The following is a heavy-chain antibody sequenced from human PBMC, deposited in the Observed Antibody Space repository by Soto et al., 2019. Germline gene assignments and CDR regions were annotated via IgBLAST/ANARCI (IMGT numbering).Heavy chain of an antibody. D-gene: IGHD6-6*01. CDR2: INHSGST. J-gene: IGHJ4*02. Sequence: PSETLSLTCAVYGGSFSGYYWSWIRQPPGKGLEWIGEINHSGSTNYNPSLKSRVTISVDTSKNQFSLKLSSVTAADTAVYYCARSRIAARRGYFDYWGQGTLVTVSS. CDR1: GGSFSGYY. CDR3: ARSRIAARRGYFDY. V-gene: IGHV4-34*01.